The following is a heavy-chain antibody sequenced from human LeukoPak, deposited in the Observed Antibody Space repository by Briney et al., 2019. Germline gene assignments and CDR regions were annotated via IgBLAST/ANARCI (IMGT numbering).Heavy chain of an antibody. CDR2: ISGSGDNT. J-gene: IGHJ4*02. V-gene: IGHV3-23*01. D-gene: IGHD5-24*01. Sequence: PGGSLRLSCAASGFTFSSYGMNWVRQAPGKGLEWVSAISGSGDNTYYANSVKGRFTISRDNSENTVYLHMNSLRVEGTAVYYCAKDFFASRWLQPDYWGQGTLVTVSS. CDR3: AKDFFASRWLQPDY. CDR1: GFTFSSYG.